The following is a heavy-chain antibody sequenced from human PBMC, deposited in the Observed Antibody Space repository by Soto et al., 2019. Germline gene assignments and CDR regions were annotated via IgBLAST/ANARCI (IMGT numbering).Heavy chain of an antibody. D-gene: IGHD3-9*01. CDR1: GYTFTGYY. V-gene: IGHV1-2*04. CDR2: INPNSGGT. J-gene: IGHJ6*02. Sequence: GASVKVSCKASGYTFTGYYIHWVRQAPGQGLEWMGWINPNSGGTNYAQKFQGWVTMTGDTSISTAYMALSRLRSDDTAVYYCARGGSYYDILTGQSGYYGMDVWGQGTTVTVSS. CDR3: ARGGSYYDILTGQSGYYGMDV.